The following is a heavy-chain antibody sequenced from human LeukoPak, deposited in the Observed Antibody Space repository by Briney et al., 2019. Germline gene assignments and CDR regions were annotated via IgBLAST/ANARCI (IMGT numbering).Heavy chain of an antibody. D-gene: IGHD6-25*01. J-gene: IGHJ6*02. CDR3: ATGAATDMRGMDV. CDR1: GYSLTEIF. V-gene: IGHV1-24*01. Sequence: ASVKVSCKVSGYSLTEIFMHWVRQGPRKGLEWMGGSDLENGETIYAEKFRGRVTLTEDTSTDTAYMELSSLTSEDTGIYYCATGAATDMRGMDVWGQGTTVTVSS. CDR2: SDLENGET.